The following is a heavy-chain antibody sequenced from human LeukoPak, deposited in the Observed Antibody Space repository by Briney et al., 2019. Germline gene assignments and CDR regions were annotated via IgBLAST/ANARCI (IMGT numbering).Heavy chain of an antibody. CDR3: ARDPNAYCGGDCYFGDY. D-gene: IGHD2-21*02. J-gene: IGHJ4*02. CDR2: ISSSSSYI. CDR1: GLTFSSYS. V-gene: IGHV3-21*01. Sequence: GGSLRLSCAASGLTFSSYSMNWVRQAPGKGLEWVSSISSSSSYIYYADSVKGRFTISRDNAKNSLYLQMNSLRAEDTAVYYCARDPNAYCGGDCYFGDYWGQGTLVTVSS.